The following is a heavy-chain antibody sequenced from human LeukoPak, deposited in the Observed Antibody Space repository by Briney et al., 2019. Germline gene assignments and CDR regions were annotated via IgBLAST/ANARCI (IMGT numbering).Heavy chain of an antibody. J-gene: IGHJ4*02. V-gene: IGHV3-23*01. CDR2: ISGSGGST. D-gene: IGHD6-19*01. CDR1: GFTFNSYA. Sequence: PGASLRLSCAASGFTFNSYAMSWVRQAPGKGLEWVSAISGSGGSTYYADSVKGRFTISRDNSKNTLYLQMNSLRAEDTAVYYCAKGYSSGWFYFDYWGQGTLVTVSS. CDR3: AKGYSSGWFYFDY.